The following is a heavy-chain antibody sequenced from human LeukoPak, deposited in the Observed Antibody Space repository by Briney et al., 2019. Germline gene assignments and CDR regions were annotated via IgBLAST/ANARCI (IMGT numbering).Heavy chain of an antibody. D-gene: IGHD2-21*02. CDR3: ARENLDCGGDCYLGDYFDY. J-gene: IGHJ4*02. Sequence: PGGSLRLSCAASGFTFSSYEMNWVRQAPGKGLEWVSYISSSGSTIYYADSVKGRFTISRDNAKNSLYLQMNSLRAEDTAVYYCARENLDCGGDCYLGDYFDYWGQGTLVTVSS. CDR2: ISSSGSTI. V-gene: IGHV3-48*03. CDR1: GFTFSSYE.